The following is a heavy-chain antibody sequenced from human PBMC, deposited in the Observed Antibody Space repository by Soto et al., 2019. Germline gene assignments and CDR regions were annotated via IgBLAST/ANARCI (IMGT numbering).Heavy chain of an antibody. CDR2: INHSGST. Sequence: SETLSLTCAVYGGSFRGYYWSWIRQPPGKGLEWIGEINHSGSTNYNPSLKSRVTISVDTSKNQFSLKLSSVTAADTAVYYCARAGRLTLLGVVTTYYYYGMDVWGQRTTVTVSS. CDR3: ARAGRLTLLGVVTTYYYYGMDV. V-gene: IGHV4-34*01. J-gene: IGHJ6*02. D-gene: IGHD3-3*01. CDR1: GGSFRGYY.